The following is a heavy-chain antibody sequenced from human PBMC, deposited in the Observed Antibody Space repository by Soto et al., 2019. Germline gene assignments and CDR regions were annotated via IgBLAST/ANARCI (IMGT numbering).Heavy chain of an antibody. V-gene: IGHV3-23*01. CDR3: AKQRAGFGSGSDTYYFEH. D-gene: IGHD3-10*01. CDR1: GVTFSTYA. Sequence: VQLLESGGDLVQPGGSLRLSCVASGVTFSTYAMSWVRQAPGKGLEWVSAISGSGGTTYYADFVKGRFTISRDNSKNTLYLQMNSLRAEDTAVYYCAKQRAGFGSGSDTYYFEHWGQGTLVTVSS. CDR2: ISGSGGTT. J-gene: IGHJ4*02.